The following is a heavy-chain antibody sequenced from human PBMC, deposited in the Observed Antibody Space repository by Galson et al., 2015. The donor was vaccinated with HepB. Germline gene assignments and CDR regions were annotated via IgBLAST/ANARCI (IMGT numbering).Heavy chain of an antibody. J-gene: IGHJ4*02. CDR1: GFTVISNY. Sequence: SLRLSCAGSGFTVISNYMSWVRQAPGKGLEWVSIIYNGGSTYCADSVKGRFTISRDNSKNTLYLQMNNLRAEDTAVYYCAKDPGIVGATIFDYWGQGTLVTVSS. CDR3: AKDPGIVGATIFDY. CDR2: IYNGGST. D-gene: IGHD1-26*01. V-gene: IGHV3-66*01.